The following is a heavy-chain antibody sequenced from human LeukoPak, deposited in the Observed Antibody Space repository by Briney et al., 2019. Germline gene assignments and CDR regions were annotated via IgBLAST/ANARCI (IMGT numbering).Heavy chain of an antibody. D-gene: IGHD6-13*01. CDR1: GDSISSGYY. V-gene: IGHV4-38-2*02. CDR3: ARSAIAAAGGHGDY. J-gene: IGHJ4*02. Sequence: PSETLSLTCTVSGDSISSGYYWGWIRQFPGKGLEWIGSIYYSGSTYYKPSLKSRVTMSVDTSKNQFSLKVNSVTAADTAVYYCARSAIAAAGGHGDYGGQGPRVTVPS. CDR2: IYYSGST.